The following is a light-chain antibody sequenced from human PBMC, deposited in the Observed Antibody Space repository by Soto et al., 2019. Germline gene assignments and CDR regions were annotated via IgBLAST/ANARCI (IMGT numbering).Light chain of an antibody. CDR1: SSDVGGYNY. CDR2: EVS. CDR3: SSYTSSRAYV. V-gene: IGLV2-14*01. J-gene: IGLJ1*01. Sequence: QSALTQPASVSGSPGQSITISCTGISSDVGGYNYVSWYQQQSGKAPKLMIHEVSNRPSGVSNRFSGSKSGNTASLTISGLQAEDEADYYCSSYTSSRAYVFGIGTKVTVL.